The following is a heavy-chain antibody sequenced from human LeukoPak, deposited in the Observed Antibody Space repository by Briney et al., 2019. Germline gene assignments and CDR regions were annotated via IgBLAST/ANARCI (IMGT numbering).Heavy chain of an antibody. Sequence: PSETLSLTCTVSGGSISSYYWSWIRQPAGKGLEWIGRIHTSGSTNYNPSLKSRVTMSVDTSKNQFSLKLSSVTAADTAVYYCARARDGYNPYYFDYWGQGTLVTVSS. CDR1: GGSISSYY. J-gene: IGHJ4*02. V-gene: IGHV4-4*07. CDR2: IHTSGST. CDR3: ARARDGYNPYYFDY. D-gene: IGHD5-24*01.